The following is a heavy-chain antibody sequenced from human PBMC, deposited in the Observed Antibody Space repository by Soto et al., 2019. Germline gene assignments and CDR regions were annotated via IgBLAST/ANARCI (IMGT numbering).Heavy chain of an antibody. V-gene: IGHV3-21*01. CDR2: TSSSSSYI. CDR3: ARAARFLEWLLDYYYYGMDV. CDR1: GFTFSSYS. J-gene: IGHJ6*02. Sequence: GGSLRLSCAASGFTFSSYSMNWVRQAPGKGLEWVSSTSSSSSYIYYADSVKGRFTISRDNAKNSLYLQMNSLRAEDTAVYYCARAARFLEWLLDYYYYGMDVWGQGTTVTVSS. D-gene: IGHD3-3*01.